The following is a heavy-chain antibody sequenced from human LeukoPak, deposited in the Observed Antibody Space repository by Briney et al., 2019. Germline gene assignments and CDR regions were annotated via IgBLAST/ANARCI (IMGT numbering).Heavy chain of an antibody. CDR2: IYTSGST. D-gene: IGHD2-2*01. V-gene: IGHV4-61*02. Sequence: SETLSLTCTVSGGSISSGSYYWSWIRQPAGKGLEWIGRIYTSGSTNYNPSLKRRVTISVDTSKNQFSLQLNSVTPEDTAVYYCARECSSTSCQSAGLDYWGQGTLVTVSS. CDR3: ARECSSTSCQSAGLDY. CDR1: GGSISSGSYY. J-gene: IGHJ4*02.